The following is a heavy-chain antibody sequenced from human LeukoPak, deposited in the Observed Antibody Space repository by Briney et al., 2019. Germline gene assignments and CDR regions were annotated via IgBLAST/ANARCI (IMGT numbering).Heavy chain of an antibody. J-gene: IGHJ4*02. D-gene: IGHD3-10*01. CDR2: ISGTGDT. Sequence: GGSLRLSCEASGFTFNNYAMNWVRQAPGKGLEWVSSISGTGDTYYADAVTGRFSISRDDSKNTLYVQMNSLRGEDTAVYYCAKVGSSVVRGLIFSFDYWGQGALVIVSS. CDR3: AKVGSSVVRGLIFSFDY. CDR1: GFTFNNYA. V-gene: IGHV3-23*01.